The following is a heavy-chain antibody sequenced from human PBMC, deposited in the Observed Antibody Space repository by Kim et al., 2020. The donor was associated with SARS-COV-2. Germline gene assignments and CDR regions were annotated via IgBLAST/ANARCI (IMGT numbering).Heavy chain of an antibody. Sequence: PPLRRRVTISGDTSKNQFPLKLSSVTAADTAVYYCARREYDILTAAFDYWGQGTLVTVSS. J-gene: IGHJ4*02. D-gene: IGHD3-9*01. V-gene: IGHV4-39*01. CDR3: ARREYDILTAAFDY.